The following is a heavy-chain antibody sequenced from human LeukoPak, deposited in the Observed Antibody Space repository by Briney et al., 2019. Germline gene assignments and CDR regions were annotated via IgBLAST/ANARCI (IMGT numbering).Heavy chain of an antibody. CDR2: ISSSGSTI. CDR3: ARGPGYSSSWYSFGAFDI. J-gene: IGHJ3*02. V-gene: IGHV3-48*03. Sequence: GGSLRLSCAASGFTFSSYEMNWVRQAPGKGLEWVSYISSSGSTIYYADSVKGRFTISRDNAKNSLYLQMNSLRAEDTAVYYCARGPGYSSSWYSFGAFDIRGQGTMVTVSS. D-gene: IGHD6-13*01. CDR1: GFTFSSYE.